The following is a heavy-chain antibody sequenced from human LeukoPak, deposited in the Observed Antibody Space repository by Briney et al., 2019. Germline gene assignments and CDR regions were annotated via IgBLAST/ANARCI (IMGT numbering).Heavy chain of an antibody. D-gene: IGHD3-16*01. V-gene: IGHV1-2*02. J-gene: IGHJ4*02. Sequence: ASVKVSCKASGYSFTDKYMHWVRQAPRQRLEWMGWVSPNNGGTNYAQKFQGRVTMTRDTSISTLYMDLNSLRSDDTAVYYCARSDVLYASQGEARYSNHWGQGTLVTVSS. CDR2: VSPNNGGT. CDR1: GYSFTDKY. CDR3: ARSDVLYASQGEARYSNH.